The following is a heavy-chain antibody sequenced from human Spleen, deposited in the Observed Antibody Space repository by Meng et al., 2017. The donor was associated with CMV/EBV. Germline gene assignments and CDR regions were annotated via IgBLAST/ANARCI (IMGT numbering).Heavy chain of an antibody. Sequence: ASVKVSCKASGYTFTAYHMHWVRQAPGQGLEWMGSINPNSGGTNYVQKFQGRVTMTRDTSINTAYMELNRLRSDDTAVYYCARGPRVVVTSAVDYWGQGTLVTVSS. D-gene: IGHD2-21*02. CDR1: GYTFTAYH. CDR3: ARGPRVVVTSAVDY. V-gene: IGHV1-2*02. CDR2: INPNSGGT. J-gene: IGHJ4*02.